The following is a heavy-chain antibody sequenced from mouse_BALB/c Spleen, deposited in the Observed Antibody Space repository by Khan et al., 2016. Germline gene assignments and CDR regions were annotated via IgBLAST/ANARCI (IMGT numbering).Heavy chain of an antibody. CDR1: GYTFTSYW. Sequence: QVQLKQSGAELARPGASVKLSCKASGYTFTSYWMQWVKQRPGQGLEWMGAIYPGDGDTRYTQKFKGKATLTADNSSSTAYMQLSSLASEDSAVYYCARGGYDYPYAMDYWGQGTSVTVSS. D-gene: IGHD2-4*01. V-gene: IGHV1-87*01. J-gene: IGHJ4*01. CDR3: ARGGYDYPYAMDY. CDR2: IYPGDGDT.